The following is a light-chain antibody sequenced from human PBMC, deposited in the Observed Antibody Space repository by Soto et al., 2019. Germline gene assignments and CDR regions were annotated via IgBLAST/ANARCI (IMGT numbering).Light chain of an antibody. Sequence: EIVMTQSPATLSVSPGERATLSCRASHSVSSNLAWYQQTPGQAPRLLIYGASTRATGIPARFSGSGSGTEFTLTISSLQSEDFAVYYCQQYNNWPPGKTFGQGTKVEIK. CDR1: HSVSSN. CDR3: QQYNNWPPGKT. V-gene: IGKV3-15*01. J-gene: IGKJ1*01. CDR2: GAS.